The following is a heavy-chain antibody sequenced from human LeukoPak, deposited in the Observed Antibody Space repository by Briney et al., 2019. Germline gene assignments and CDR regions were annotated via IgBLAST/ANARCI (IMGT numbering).Heavy chain of an antibody. CDR2: IYHSGST. CDR1: GGSISSSNW. Sequence: SGTLSLTCAVSGGSISSSNWWSWVRPPPGKGLEWIGEIYHSGSTNYNPSLKSRVTISVDKSKNQFSLKLSSVTAADTAVYYCAREDDILTGYYFSRRGGFDYWGQGTLVTVSS. D-gene: IGHD3-9*01. CDR3: AREDDILTGYYFSRRGGFDY. V-gene: IGHV4-4*02. J-gene: IGHJ4*02.